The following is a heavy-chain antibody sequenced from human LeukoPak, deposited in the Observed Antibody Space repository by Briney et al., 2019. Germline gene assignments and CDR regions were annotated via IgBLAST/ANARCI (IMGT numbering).Heavy chain of an antibody. CDR2: IYHSGST. CDR3: ARVGDILTGYYDY. Sequence: SETLSLTCTVSGYSISSAYYWGWIRQPPGKGLEWIGSIYHSGSTYYNPSLKSRVTISVDTSKNQFSLKLSSVTAADTAVYYCARVGDILTGYYDYWGQGTLVTVSS. CDR1: GYSISSAYY. D-gene: IGHD3-9*01. J-gene: IGHJ4*02. V-gene: IGHV4-38-2*02.